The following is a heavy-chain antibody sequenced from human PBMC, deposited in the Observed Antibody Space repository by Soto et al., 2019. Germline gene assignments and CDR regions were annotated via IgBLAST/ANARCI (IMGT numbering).Heavy chain of an antibody. D-gene: IGHD3-22*01. V-gene: IGHV4-30-4*01. CDR3: ARDRAHFYESSGRLDL. Sequence: SETLSLTCSVSGDSMNNGDYFWTWIRQTPGKGLQWIGYISYSGSTFYNPSLKTRLAMSADTSKNQFSVRLRSVTAADTAVYYCARDRAHFYESSGRLDLWGQGMLVTVSS. CDR2: ISYSGST. J-gene: IGHJ4*02. CDR1: GDSMNNGDYF.